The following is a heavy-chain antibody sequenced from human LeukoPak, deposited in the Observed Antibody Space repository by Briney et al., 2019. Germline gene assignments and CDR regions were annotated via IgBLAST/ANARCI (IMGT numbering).Heavy chain of an antibody. CDR1: GGSFSGYY. V-gene: IGHV4-34*01. J-gene: IGHJ5*02. Sequence: SETLSLTCAVYGGSFSGYYWSWIRQPPGKGLEWIGEINHSGSTNYNPSLKSRVTISVDTSKNQFSLKLSSVTAADTAVYYGARGRSGSYRRWFDPWGQGTLVTVSS. CDR3: ARGRSGSYRRWFDP. D-gene: IGHD1-26*01. CDR2: INHSGST.